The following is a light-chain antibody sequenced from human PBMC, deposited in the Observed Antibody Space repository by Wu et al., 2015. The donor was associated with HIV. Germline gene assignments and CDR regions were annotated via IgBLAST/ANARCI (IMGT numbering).Light chain of an antibody. J-gene: IGKJ1*01. CDR2: GAS. Sequence: ETVLTQSPGTLSLSPGERVTLSCRASQSLSRSYLSWYQQKPGQAPRLLIYGASNRDTDIPDRFSGSGSRTDFTLTISRLEPEDFAVYYCHQYDNPPQTFGQGTKVEIK. V-gene: IGKV3-20*01. CDR3: HQYDNPPQT. CDR1: QSLSRSY.